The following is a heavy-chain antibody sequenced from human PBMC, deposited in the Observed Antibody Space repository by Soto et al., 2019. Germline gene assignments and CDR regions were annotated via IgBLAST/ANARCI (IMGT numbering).Heavy chain of an antibody. V-gene: IGHV4-34*01. Sequence: QVQLQQWGAGLLKPSETLSLTCAIYGGSFSNYYWNWIRQPPGKGLEWMGKINHNGSTNYSPSLKSRLTISVDTSKNQFSLKVISATAADTAVYFCGRGRGYSNAWGSYYSGMDVWGQGTTVTVSS. D-gene: IGHD6-19*01. CDR2: INHNGST. CDR1: GGSFSNYY. J-gene: IGHJ6*02. CDR3: GRGRGYSNAWGSYYSGMDV.